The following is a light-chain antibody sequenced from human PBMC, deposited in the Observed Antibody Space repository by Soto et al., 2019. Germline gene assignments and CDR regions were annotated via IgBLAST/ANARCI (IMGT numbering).Light chain of an antibody. Sequence: QSVLTQPPSVSGAPGQGVTISCTGSRSNIGAGYDVHWYQQFPGAAPKLIIYANDKRPSGVVDRFSGSKSGTSASLAIVGLQAEDEADYYCQSYDNSLSGSWVFGGGTKLTVL. CDR2: AND. V-gene: IGLV1-40*01. CDR1: RSNIGAGYD. CDR3: QSYDNSLSGSWV. J-gene: IGLJ3*02.